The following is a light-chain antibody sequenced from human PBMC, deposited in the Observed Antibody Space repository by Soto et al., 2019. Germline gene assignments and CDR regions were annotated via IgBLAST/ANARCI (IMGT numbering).Light chain of an antibody. CDR2: GAS. J-gene: IGKJ1*01. V-gene: IGKV3D-15*01. CDR1: QSVSSN. Sequence: EIVMTQSPATLSVSPGERATLSCRASQSVSSNLAWYQQRPGQAPRILIYGASSRDTGIPDRFSGSGSGTDFTLTISRLEPEDFEVYYCQQYNNSLWTFGQGTKVDIK. CDR3: QQYNNSLWT.